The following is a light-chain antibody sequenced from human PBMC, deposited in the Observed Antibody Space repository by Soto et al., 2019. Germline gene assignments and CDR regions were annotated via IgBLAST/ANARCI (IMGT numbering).Light chain of an antibody. CDR1: QSVSNSY. V-gene: IGKV3-20*01. J-gene: IGKJ2*01. CDR3: KQYGSSLYT. CDR2: GTS. Sequence: EIVLTQSPGTLVLSPGERATLSCRASQSVSNSYLAWYQQKPGQSPRLLIYGTSSRATGIPDRFSGSGSGTDFTLNISRLESEDFAVFYCKQYGSSLYTFGQGNKLEIK.